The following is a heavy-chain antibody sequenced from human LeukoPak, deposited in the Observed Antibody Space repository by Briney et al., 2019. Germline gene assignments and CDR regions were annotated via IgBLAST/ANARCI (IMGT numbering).Heavy chain of an antibody. CDR2: ISWNSGSA. V-gene: IGHV3-9*03. CDR3: AKGSSYSFGYWYFDL. CDR1: GFTFDDYA. D-gene: IGHD5-18*01. J-gene: IGHJ2*01. Sequence: GRSLRLSCAASGFTFDDYAMHWVRQAPGKGLEWVSGISWNSGSAGYADSVKGRFTISRDNAKNSLYLQMNSLRAEDMALYFCAKGSSYSFGYWYFDLWGRGTLVTVSS.